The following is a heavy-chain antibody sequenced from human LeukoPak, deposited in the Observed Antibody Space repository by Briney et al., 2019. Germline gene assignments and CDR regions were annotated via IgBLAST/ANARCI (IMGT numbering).Heavy chain of an antibody. D-gene: IGHD6-6*01. CDR2: ISYDGSNK. V-gene: IGHV3-30-3*01. J-gene: IGHJ6*02. Sequence: PGGSLRLSCAASVFTVSSYAMHWVRQAPGKGLEWAAVISYDGSNKYYADSVKGRFTISRDNSKNTLYLQMNSLRAEDTAVYYSARGHSSSSVYYYYGMDVWGQGTTVTVSS. CDR3: ARGHSSSSVYYYYGMDV. CDR1: VFTVSSYA.